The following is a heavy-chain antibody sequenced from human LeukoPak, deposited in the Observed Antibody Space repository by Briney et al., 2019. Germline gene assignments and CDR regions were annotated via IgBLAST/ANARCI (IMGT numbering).Heavy chain of an antibody. V-gene: IGHV3-21*01. D-gene: IGHD6-13*01. CDR1: GFTFSSYS. CDR2: ISSRSSYI. CDR3: ARGYSSSWLGYFDY. J-gene: IGHJ4*02. Sequence: GGSLRLSCAASGFTFSSYSMNWVCQAPGKGLEWVSSISSRSSYIHYADSVKGRFTISRDTSKNTVYLQVNSLGAEDTAFYYCARGYSSSWLGYFDYWGQGTLVTVSS.